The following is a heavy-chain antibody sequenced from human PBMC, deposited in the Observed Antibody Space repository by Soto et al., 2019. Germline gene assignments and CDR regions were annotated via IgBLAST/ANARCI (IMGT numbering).Heavy chain of an antibody. V-gene: IGHV3-30*18. CDR2: ISYDGSNK. Sequence: QVQLVESGGGVVQPGRSLRLSCAASGFTFSYYSMHWVRQAPGKGLEWVAVISYDGSNKYYADSVKGRFIISRDNSKNRLYLQMNSLRAEDTAVYYCAKGPPLDYWRQGTLVTVSS. CDR3: AKGPPLDY. CDR1: GFTFSYYS. J-gene: IGHJ4*02.